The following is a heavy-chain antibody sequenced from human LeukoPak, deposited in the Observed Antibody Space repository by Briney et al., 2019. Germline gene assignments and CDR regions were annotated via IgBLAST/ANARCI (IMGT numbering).Heavy chain of an antibody. CDR3: ARGGKSELGTCDF. CDR2: INPDSGGA. V-gene: IGHV1-2*02. D-gene: IGHD7-27*01. Sequence: GASVKVSCKASGYTFSGYYMNWVRQAPGQGLEWMGWINPDSGGANYAQKFQGRVTMTRDTPTNTAYMELRSLRSDDTAVYFCARGGKSELGTCDFWGQGTLVTVSS. CDR1: GYTFSGYY. J-gene: IGHJ4*02.